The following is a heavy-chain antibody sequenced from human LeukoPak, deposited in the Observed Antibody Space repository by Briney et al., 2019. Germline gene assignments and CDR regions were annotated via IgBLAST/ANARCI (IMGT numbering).Heavy chain of an antibody. D-gene: IGHD4-17*01. CDR1: GYTFTGYY. CDR2: INPNSGGT. CDR3: ARGLTTVTMSYYYGMDV. Sequence: GASVTVSCTASGYTFTGYYMHWVRQAPGQGLEWMGWINPNSGGTNYAQKFQGRVTMTRDTSISTAYMELSRLRSDDTAVYYCARGLTTVTMSYYYGMDVWGQGTTVTVSS. V-gene: IGHV1-2*02. J-gene: IGHJ6*02.